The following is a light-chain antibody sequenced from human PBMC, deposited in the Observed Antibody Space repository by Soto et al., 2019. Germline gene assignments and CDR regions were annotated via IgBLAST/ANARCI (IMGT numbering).Light chain of an antibody. Sequence: ALTQPASVSGSPGQSITLLCTGTSSDVGGYNCVSWYQQHPGKAPKLMIHDVTNRPSGVSNRFSGSKSGNTASLTISGLQAEDEADYYCSSYTSSSSYVFGTGTKVTVL. CDR1: SSDVGGYNC. J-gene: IGLJ1*01. CDR2: DVT. CDR3: SSYTSSSSYV. V-gene: IGLV2-14*01.